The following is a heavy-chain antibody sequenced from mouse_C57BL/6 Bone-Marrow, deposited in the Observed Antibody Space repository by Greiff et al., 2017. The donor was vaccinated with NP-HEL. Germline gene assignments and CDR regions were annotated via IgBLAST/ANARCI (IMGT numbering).Heavy chain of an antibody. CDR3: ASGHYYGSSYRAMDY. CDR1: GFSLTSYG. J-gene: IGHJ4*01. D-gene: IGHD1-1*01. V-gene: IGHV2-6*01. CDR2: IWGVGST. Sequence: VKLMESGPGLVAPSQSLSITCTVSGFSLTSYGVDWVRQSPGKGLEWLGVIWGVGSTNYNSALKSRLSISKDNSKSQVFLKMNSLQTDDTAMYYCASGHYYGSSYRAMDYWGQGTSVTVSS.